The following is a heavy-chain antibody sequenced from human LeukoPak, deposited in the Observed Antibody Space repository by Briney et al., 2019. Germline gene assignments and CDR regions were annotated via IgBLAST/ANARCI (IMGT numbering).Heavy chain of an antibody. D-gene: IGHD3-16*01. CDR1: GGTFISYA. CDR2: IIPMFGKA. CDR3: ARGPIGLIRYYYYYYIDV. V-gene: IGHV1-69*05. J-gene: IGHJ6*03. Sequence: SVKVSCKASGGTFISYAISWVRQAPGQGREWMGGIIPMFGKANYAQKFQGRVTIPTDDSTSTAYMQLSRLRSEDTAVYYCARGPIGLIRYYYYYYIDVCGKGTTVTVAS.